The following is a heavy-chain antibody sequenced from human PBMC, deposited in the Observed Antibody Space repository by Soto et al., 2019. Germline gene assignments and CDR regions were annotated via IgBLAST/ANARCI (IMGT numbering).Heavy chain of an antibody. J-gene: IGHJ6*02. CDR3: AKVIRADSTSSNFYYYSGMDV. Sequence: PGGSLILSWASSGFRFITYFMHWVRQAPGKGLEWMAVISNDGSNKYYADSVKGRFTISRDNSKDTLFLQMNSLRGEDTAIYYCAKVIRADSTSSNFYYYSGMDVWGQGTKVTVSS. CDR2: ISNDGSNK. V-gene: IGHV3-30*18. D-gene: IGHD6-6*01. CDR1: GFRFITYF.